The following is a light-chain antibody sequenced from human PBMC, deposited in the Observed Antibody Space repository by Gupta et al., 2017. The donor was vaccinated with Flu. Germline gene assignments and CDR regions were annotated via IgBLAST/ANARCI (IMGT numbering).Light chain of an antibody. CDR3: LQPEQIPQYT. Sequence: EIVMTPYSLSFSVTPGEPASIYCRSSLSLLHSDVYNYLEWYLQKPGQSPQLLFYLGSNRASRVPDRFSGSGSGTDVTLKISRGEAEDVVVYYCLQPEQIPQYTFGQGTKLEIK. CDR1: LSLLHSDVYNY. J-gene: IGKJ2*01. CDR2: LGS. V-gene: IGKV2-28*01.